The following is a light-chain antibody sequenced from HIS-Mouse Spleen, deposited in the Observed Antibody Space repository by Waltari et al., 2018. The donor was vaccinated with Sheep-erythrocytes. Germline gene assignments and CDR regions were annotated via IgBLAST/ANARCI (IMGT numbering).Light chain of an antibody. CDR1: SSDVGCSNY. CDR2: EGS. CDR3: CSYAGSSTLV. V-gene: IGLV2-23*01. J-gene: IGLJ2*01. Sequence: QSALTQPRSVSGSPGQSVPLSCTATSSDVGCSNYVPWYQQHPGKAPKLMIYEGSKRPSGVSNRFSGSKSGNTASLTISGLQAEDEADYYCCSYAGSSTLVFGGGTKLTVL.